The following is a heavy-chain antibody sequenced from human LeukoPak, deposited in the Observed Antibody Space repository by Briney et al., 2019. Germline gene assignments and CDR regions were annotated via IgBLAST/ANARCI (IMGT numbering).Heavy chain of an antibody. CDR2: ISGRDGRT. D-gene: IGHD6-13*01. Sequence: PGGPLRLSCAASGFTSSNAWMSWVRQAPGKGLEWVSAISGRDGRTYYSGSVKGRFTISRDNSQNTLYLQMKTLRAEDTAVYYCSTSPSFGSSWYQFNYWGQGALVIVSS. J-gene: IGHJ4*02. V-gene: IGHV3-23*01. CDR1: GFTSSNAW. CDR3: STSPSFGSSWYQFNY.